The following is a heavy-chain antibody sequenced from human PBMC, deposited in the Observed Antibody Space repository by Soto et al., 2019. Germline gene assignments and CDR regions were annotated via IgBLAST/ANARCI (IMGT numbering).Heavy chain of an antibody. CDR1: GFTFSNYG. CDR3: ARLPARPGPPGHDYYYYGMDV. Sequence: QVQLVGSGGGVVQPGRSLRLSCAASGFTFSNYGVHWVRQAPGKGLEWVAVIWYDGITKDYADSVKGRFTISRDNSMNTLYLQMNSLRAEDTAVYYCARLPARPGPPGHDYYYYGMDVWGQGTTVTVSS. D-gene: IGHD2-2*01. V-gene: IGHV3-33*01. CDR2: IWYDGITK. J-gene: IGHJ6*02.